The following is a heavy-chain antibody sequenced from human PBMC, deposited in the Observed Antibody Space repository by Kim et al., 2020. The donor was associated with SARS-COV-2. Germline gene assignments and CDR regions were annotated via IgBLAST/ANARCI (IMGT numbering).Heavy chain of an antibody. J-gene: IGHJ6*02. CDR3: ARGGLNNYYYYGMDV. CDR1: GGTFSSYA. V-gene: IGHV1-69*13. D-gene: IGHD3-16*01. Sequence: SVKVSCKASGGTFSSYAISWVRQAPGQGLEWMGGIIPIFGTANYAQKFQGRVTITADESTSTAYMELSSLRSEDTAVYYCARGGLNNYYYYGMDVWGQGTTVTVSS. CDR2: IIPIFGTA.